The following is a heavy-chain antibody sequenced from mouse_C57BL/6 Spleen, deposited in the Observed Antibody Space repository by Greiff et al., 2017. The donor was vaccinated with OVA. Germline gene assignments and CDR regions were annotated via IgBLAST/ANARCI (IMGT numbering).Heavy chain of an antibody. CDR3: ARSDSSGEAY. D-gene: IGHD3-2*02. V-gene: IGHV1-69*01. CDR1: GYTFTSYW. CDR2: IDPSDSYT. J-gene: IGHJ3*01. Sequence: VQLQQPGAELVMPGASVKLSCKASGYTFTSYWMHWVKQRPGQGLEWIGEIDPSDSYTNYNQKFKGKSTLTVDKSSSTAYMRLSSLTSEDSAVYYCARSDSSGEAYWGQGTLVTVSA.